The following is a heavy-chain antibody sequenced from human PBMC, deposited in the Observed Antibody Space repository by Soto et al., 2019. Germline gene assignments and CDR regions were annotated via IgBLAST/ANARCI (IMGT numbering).Heavy chain of an antibody. Sequence: SETLSLTCTVSGGSISSYYWSWIRQPPGKGLEWIGYIYYSGSTNYNPSLKSRVTISVDTSKNQFSLKLSSVTAADTAVYYCVRLAVFNWFDPWGQGTLVTVSS. CDR2: IYYSGST. CDR3: VRLAVFNWFDP. D-gene: IGHD2-8*02. V-gene: IGHV4-59*08. J-gene: IGHJ5*02. CDR1: GGSISSYY.